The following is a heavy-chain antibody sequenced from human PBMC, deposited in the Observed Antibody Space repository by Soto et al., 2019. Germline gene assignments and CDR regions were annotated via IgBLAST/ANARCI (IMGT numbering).Heavy chain of an antibody. CDR2: INAGNGNT. J-gene: IGHJ4*02. V-gene: IGHV1-3*05. Sequence: QVQLVQSGAEEKKPGASVKVSCKASGYTFTSYAMHWVRQAPGQRLEWMGWINAGNGNTKYSQKFQGRVTITRYTSASPAYRELSSLRSEDTAVYYCARGITLPTPLEYCGQGTLVTVSS. D-gene: IGHD1-20*01. CDR3: ARGITLPTPLEY. CDR1: GYTFTSYA.